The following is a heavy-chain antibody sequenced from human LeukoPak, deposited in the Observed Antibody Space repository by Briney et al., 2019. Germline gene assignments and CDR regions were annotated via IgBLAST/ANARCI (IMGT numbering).Heavy chain of an antibody. CDR3: ARGLYRGYGMDV. CDR2: INPNSGGT. D-gene: IGHD2-15*01. J-gene: IGHJ6*02. V-gene: IGHV1-2*02. CDR1: GYTFTGYY. Sequence: APVKVSCKASGYTFTGYYMHWVRQAPGQGLEWMGWINPNSGGTNYAQKFQGRVTVTRDTSISTAYMELSRLRSDDTAVYYCARGLYRGYGMDVWGQGTTVTVSS.